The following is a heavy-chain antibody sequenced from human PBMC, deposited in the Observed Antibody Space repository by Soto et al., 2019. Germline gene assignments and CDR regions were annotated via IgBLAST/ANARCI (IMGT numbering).Heavy chain of an antibody. J-gene: IGHJ4*02. CDR1: GFSFSRYW. Sequence: EVQLVESGGGLVQPGGSLRLSCAASGFSFSRYWIHWVRQAPGKGLVWVSRIKTDGSSTDYADSVKGRFTISRDNAKNTVYLQMNSLSAEDTSVYYCAKREGNTYGLFHWGQGTLVTVSS. D-gene: IGHD5-18*01. V-gene: IGHV3-74*01. CDR2: IKTDGSST. CDR3: AKREGNTYGLFH.